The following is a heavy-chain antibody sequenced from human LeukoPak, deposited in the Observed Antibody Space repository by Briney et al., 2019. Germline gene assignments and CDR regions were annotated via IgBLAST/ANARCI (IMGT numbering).Heavy chain of an antibody. CDR2: INSDGSWT. CDR3: VSFYETY. Sequence: PGGSLRLSCAASGNSWMHWVRQAPGKGLVWVSHINSDGSWTSYADSVKGRFTISKDNAKNTVYLQMNSLRAEDTAVYYCVSFYETYWGRGTLVIVSS. D-gene: IGHD2/OR15-2a*01. V-gene: IGHV3-74*01. CDR1: GNSW. J-gene: IGHJ4*02.